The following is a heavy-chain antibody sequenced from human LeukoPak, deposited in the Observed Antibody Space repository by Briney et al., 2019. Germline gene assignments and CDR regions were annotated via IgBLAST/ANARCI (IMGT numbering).Heavy chain of an antibody. CDR3: AQTGYPPYYYGMDV. Sequence: GGSLRFSCAASGFTFTSYGMHWVRQAPGKGLEWVAVISYDGRNKYSADSVKGRFTISRDNSKNTPYLQMNTLGAEDTAVYYCAQTGYPPYYYGMDVSGQRTTVTVSS. J-gene: IGHJ6*02. CDR1: GFTFTSYG. D-gene: IGHD3-9*01. CDR2: ISYDGRNK. V-gene: IGHV3-30*03.